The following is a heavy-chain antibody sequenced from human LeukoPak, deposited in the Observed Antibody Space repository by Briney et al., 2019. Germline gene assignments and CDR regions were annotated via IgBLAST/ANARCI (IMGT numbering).Heavy chain of an antibody. J-gene: IGHJ4*02. CDR1: GYTFTSYG. CDR3: ARVTAAAGYIHFDY. V-gene: IGHV1-18*01. Sequence: GASVKVSCKASGYTFTSYGISWVRQAPGQGLEWMGWISAYNGNTNYAQKLQGRVTMTTDTSTSKAYMELRSLRSDDTAVYYCARVTAAAGYIHFDYWGQGTLVTVSS. D-gene: IGHD6-13*01. CDR2: ISAYNGNT.